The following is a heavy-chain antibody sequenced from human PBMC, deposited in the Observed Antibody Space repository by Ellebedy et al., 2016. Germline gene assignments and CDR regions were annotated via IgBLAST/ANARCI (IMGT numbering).Heavy chain of an antibody. CDR2: IYYSGST. D-gene: IGHD3-3*01. CDR3: ARLDTIFDWFDP. V-gene: IGHV4-39*01. CDR1: GGSISSSSYY. Sequence: SETLSLXXTVSGGSISSSSYYWGWIRQPPGKGLEWIGSIYYSGSTYYNPSLKSRVTISVDTSKNQFSLKLSSVTAADTAVYYCARLDTIFDWFDPWGQGTLVTVSS. J-gene: IGHJ5*02.